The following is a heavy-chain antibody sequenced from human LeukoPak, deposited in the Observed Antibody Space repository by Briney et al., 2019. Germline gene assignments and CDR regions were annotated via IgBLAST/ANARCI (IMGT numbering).Heavy chain of an antibody. Sequence: ASVKVSCKASGYTFTGYYMHWVRQAPGQGLEWMGWINPNSGGTNYAQKFQGRVTMTRDTSISTAYMELSRLRSDDTAMYYCARRMEQMPTIGQSNWIDPWGQGTLVTVSS. CDR3: ARRMEQMPTIGQSNWIDP. J-gene: IGHJ5*02. V-gene: IGHV1-2*02. CDR2: INPNSGGT. D-gene: IGHD5-24*01. CDR1: GYTFTGYY.